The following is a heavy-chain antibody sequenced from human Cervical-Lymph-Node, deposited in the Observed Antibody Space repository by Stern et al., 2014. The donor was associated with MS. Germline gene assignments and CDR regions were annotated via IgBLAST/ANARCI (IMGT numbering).Heavy chain of an antibody. D-gene: IGHD2-15*01. Sequence: QLVQSGGGLVKAGGSLRLSCAASGFTFSDYYMSWIRQAPGKGLEWVSYLSRGGTSVYYAESVEGRFTISRDNAKNSLFLQMNSLRAEDTAIYYCVRDLCKSRICYPFDYWGQGTPVTVSS. CDR2: LSRGGTSV. CDR1: GFTFSDYY. J-gene: IGHJ4*02. CDR3: VRDLCKSRICYPFDY. V-gene: IGHV3-11*01.